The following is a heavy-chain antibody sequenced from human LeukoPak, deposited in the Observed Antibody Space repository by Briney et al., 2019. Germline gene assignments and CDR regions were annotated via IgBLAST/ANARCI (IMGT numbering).Heavy chain of an antibody. CDR3: AAQWDGGTGAFDI. CDR2: IYSGGST. V-gene: IGHV3-53*01. CDR1: GFTVSSNY. Sequence: PGGSLRLSCAVSGFTVSSNYMNWVRQAPGKGLEWVSVIYSGGSTYYADSVKGRFTISRDNSKNTLYLQMNSLRAEDTAVYYCAAQWDGGTGAFDIWGQGTMVTVSS. D-gene: IGHD1-26*01. J-gene: IGHJ3*02.